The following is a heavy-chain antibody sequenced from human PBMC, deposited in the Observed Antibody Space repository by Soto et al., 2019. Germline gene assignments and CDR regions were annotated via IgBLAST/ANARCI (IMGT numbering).Heavy chain of an antibody. V-gene: IGHV3-9*01. CDR3: AKASNQLLSLNNWFEP. D-gene: IGHD2-2*01. CDR1: GFTFDDYA. CDR2: ISWNSGSI. Sequence: LRLSCAASGFTFDDYAMHWVRQAPGKGLEWVSGISWNSGSIGYADSVKGRFTISRDNAKNSLYLQMNSLRAEDTALYYCAKASNQLLSLNNWFEPWGQGTLVTVSS. J-gene: IGHJ5*02.